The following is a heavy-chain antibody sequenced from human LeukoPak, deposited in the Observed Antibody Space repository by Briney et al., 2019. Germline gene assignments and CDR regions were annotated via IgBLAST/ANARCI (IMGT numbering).Heavy chain of an antibody. Sequence: PGGSLRLSCAASGFTFSSYAMSWVRQAPGKGLEWVSAISGSGGSTYYADSVKGRFTISRDNSKNTLYLQMNSLRAEDTAVYYCTTDIGAPGPFLLWFGDITFYYMDVWGKGTTVTVSS. CDR2: ISGSGGST. J-gene: IGHJ6*03. CDR3: TTDIGAPGPFLLWFGDITFYYMDV. D-gene: IGHD3-10*01. CDR1: GFTFSSYA. V-gene: IGHV3-23*01.